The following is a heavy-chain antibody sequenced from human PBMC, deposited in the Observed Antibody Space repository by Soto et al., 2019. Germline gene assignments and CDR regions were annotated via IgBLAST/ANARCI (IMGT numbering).Heavy chain of an antibody. D-gene: IGHD4-4*01. J-gene: IGHJ4*02. Sequence: QVQLQQWGAGLFKPSETLYLTCAVYGGSFSGYYWSWIRQPPGKGMEWIGEINHSGSTNYNPSLKSRVTLSVDTSKNQFSLKLSSVTAADTAVYYCARGRHDYSKRAHDYWGQGTLVTVFS. CDR2: INHSGST. V-gene: IGHV4-34*01. CDR3: ARGRHDYSKRAHDY. CDR1: GGSFSGYY.